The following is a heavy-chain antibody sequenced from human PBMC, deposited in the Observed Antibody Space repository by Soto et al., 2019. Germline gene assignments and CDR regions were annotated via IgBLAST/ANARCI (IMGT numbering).Heavy chain of an antibody. CDR2: ISWNSGNI. J-gene: IGHJ3*02. D-gene: IGHD3-10*01. Sequence: SLKISCAASGFSFEDYAMHWVRQAPGKGLEWVSGISWNSGNIGYADSVKGRFTISRDNAKNSLFLQMNCLRAEDTALYYCAKMGGEGGRTFDIWGQGTMVTVSS. V-gene: IGHV3-9*01. CDR3: AKMGGEGGRTFDI. CDR1: GFSFEDYA.